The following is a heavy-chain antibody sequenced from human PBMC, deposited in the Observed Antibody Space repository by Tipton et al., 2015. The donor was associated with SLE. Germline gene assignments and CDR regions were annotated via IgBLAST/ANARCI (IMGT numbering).Heavy chain of an antibody. D-gene: IGHD4-17*01. CDR3: ITDPIKEVLSDYGDYFDAFAY. CDR2: IRSKAYGATT. CDR1: GFTFSEYA. J-gene: IGHJ3*01. Sequence: SLRLSCTTSGFTFSEYAMSWVRQPPGKGLEWVGFIRSKAYGATTEYAASVRGRFTFSRDDSRSIAYLQMNNLKSEDTGVYYCITDPIKEVLSDYGDYFDAFAYWGQGTKVTVSS. V-gene: IGHV3-49*04.